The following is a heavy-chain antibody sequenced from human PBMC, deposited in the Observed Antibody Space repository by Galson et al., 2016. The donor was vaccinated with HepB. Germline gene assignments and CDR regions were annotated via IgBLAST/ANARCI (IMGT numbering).Heavy chain of an antibody. V-gene: IGHV1-3*01. CDR1: GYTFSRYP. Sequence: SVKVSCKASGYTFSRYPMHWVRQAPGQSLEWMGWINPGNGNAKYSQKFQGRVTITRDTTASTAYMECSSLRSEDTAVYYCARNPNTHYYYSHYGRDVWGQGPTVTVSS. CDR2: INPGNGNA. J-gene: IGHJ6*02. CDR3: ARNPNTHYYYSHYGRDV.